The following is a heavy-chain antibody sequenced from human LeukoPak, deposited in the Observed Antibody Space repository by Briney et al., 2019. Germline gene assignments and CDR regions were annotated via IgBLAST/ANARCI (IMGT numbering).Heavy chain of an antibody. V-gene: IGHV1-69*13. D-gene: IGHD6-13*01. Sequence: GASVKVSCKASGGTFSSYAISWVRQAPGQGLEWRGGIIPIFGTANYAQKFQGRVAITADESTSTAYMELSSLRSEDTAVYCCARVIDFHSSRWLRDYYYYYFRDVGGKGTTVTVSS. CDR3: ARVIDFHSSRWLRDYYYYYFRDV. J-gene: IGHJ6*03. CDR1: GGTFSSYA. CDR2: IIPIFGTA.